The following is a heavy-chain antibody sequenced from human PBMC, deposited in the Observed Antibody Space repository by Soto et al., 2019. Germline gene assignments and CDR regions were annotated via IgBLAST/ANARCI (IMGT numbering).Heavy chain of an antibody. Sequence: QVQLQQWGAGLLKPSETLSLTCAVYCGSFSGYYWSWIRQPPGKGLEWIGEINHSGSTNYNPSLKGRVTMSVDTSKNQFSLKRSSVTAADTAVYYCERTSRFDCWGQGTLVTVSS. CDR2: INHSGST. CDR1: CGSFSGYY. J-gene: IGHJ4*02. V-gene: IGHV4-34*01. D-gene: IGHD6-6*01. CDR3: ERTSRFDC.